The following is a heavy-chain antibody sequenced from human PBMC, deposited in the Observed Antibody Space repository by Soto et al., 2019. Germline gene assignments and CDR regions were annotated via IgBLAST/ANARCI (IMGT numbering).Heavy chain of an antibody. CDR3: ARGNSYGLAVDY. J-gene: IGHJ4*02. CDR1: GGSISSGGYS. CDR2: IYYSGST. V-gene: IGHV4-31*03. D-gene: IGHD5-18*01. Sequence: QVQLQESGPGLVKPSQTLSLTCTVSGGSISSGGYSWSWIRQHPGKGLEWIGYIYYSGSTYYNPSLKSRVTITRDPSKNQFSLKLSSVTAADTAVYYCARGNSYGLAVDYWGQGTLVTVAS.